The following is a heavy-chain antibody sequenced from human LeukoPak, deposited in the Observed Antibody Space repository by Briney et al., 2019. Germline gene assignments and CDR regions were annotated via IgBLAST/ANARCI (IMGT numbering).Heavy chain of an antibody. V-gene: IGHV4-34*01. D-gene: IGHD2-15*01. CDR2: INHSGRT. CDR1: GGSFSGYY. CDR3: ARGGGYCSGGSCYSTGERFDP. J-gene: IGHJ5*02. Sequence: PSETLSLTCAVYGGSFSGYYWSWIRQPPGKGLEWIGEINHSGRTNYNPSLKSRVTISVDTSKNQFSLKLSSVTAADTAVYYCARGGGYCSGGSCYSTGERFDPWGQGTLVTVSS.